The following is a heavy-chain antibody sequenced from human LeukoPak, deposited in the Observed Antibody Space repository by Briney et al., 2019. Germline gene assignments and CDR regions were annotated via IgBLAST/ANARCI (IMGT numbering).Heavy chain of an antibody. J-gene: IGHJ4*02. CDR3: AKRSGTLVRGATFDY. V-gene: IGHV3-23*01. CDR2: ISGSGDIT. D-gene: IGHD3-10*01. Sequence: GGSLRLSCAASGFIFSRYAMTWVRQAPGKGLEWVSIISGSGDITYYAGSVKGRFTISRDNSKNTLYLQMNSLRAQDTAVYYCAKRSGTLVRGATFDYWGQGTLVTVSS. CDR1: GFIFSRYA.